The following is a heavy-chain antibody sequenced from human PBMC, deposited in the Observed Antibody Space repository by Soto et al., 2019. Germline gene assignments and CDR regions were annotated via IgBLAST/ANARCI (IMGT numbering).Heavy chain of an antibody. D-gene: IGHD2-2*01. CDR2: ISAYNGNT. V-gene: IGHV1-18*01. CDR1: GYTFTSYG. Sequence: QVQLVQSGAEVKKPGASVKVSCKASGYTFTSYGISWVRQAPGQGLEWMGWISAYNGNTNYAQKLQGRVIMTTDTRTSTAYMELRSLRSDDAAVYYCAGARVAAMPLEGYSDYWGQGTLVTVSS. CDR3: AGARVAAMPLEGYSDY. J-gene: IGHJ4*02.